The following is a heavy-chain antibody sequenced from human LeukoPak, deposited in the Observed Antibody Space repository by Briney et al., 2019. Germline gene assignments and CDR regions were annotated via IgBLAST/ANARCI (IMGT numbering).Heavy chain of an antibody. Sequence: GGSLRLSCAASGFTFGSYAMSWVRQTPGKSLEWVSIISNGGVTTYYADSVRGRFTISRDNSKDLLYLQMDSLRAEDTAVYDCVKLSSGSGSSFGFDSWGLGTLVTVSS. J-gene: IGHJ4*02. CDR1: GFTFGSYA. V-gene: IGHV3-23*01. CDR3: VKLSSGSGSSFGFDS. CDR2: ISNGGVTT. D-gene: IGHD6-13*01.